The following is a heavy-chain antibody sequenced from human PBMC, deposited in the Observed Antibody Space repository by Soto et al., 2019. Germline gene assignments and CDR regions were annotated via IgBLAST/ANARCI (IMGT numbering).Heavy chain of an antibody. V-gene: IGHV1-2*02. CDR3: ARSPMGYCTSSTCQGTWFDP. CDR1: GYTFTGYY. D-gene: IGHD2-2*01. Sequence: QVQLVQSGAEVKKPGASVEVSCKASGYTFTGYYIHWVRQAPGQGLEWMGWINPNSGGTNYAQEYQGSVTMTRDTSINTPNMELSRLRSDDTAVYYCARSPMGYCTSSTCQGTWFDPWGQGTLVTVSS. CDR2: INPNSGGT. J-gene: IGHJ5*02.